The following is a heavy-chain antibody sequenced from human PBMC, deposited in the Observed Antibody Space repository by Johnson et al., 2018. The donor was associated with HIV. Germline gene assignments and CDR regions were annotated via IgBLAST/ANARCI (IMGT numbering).Heavy chain of an antibody. CDR2: IRYDGDIT. CDR1: GFTFNNYG. Sequence: QVLLVESGGGVVQPGRSLRLSCTASGFTFNNYGMHWVRQAPGKGLEWVAFIRYDGDITYYVDYVKGRFTISRDNSKNTLYLQMNSLRTEDTAMYYCAKGHSSGYSDAFDIWGQGTMVTVSS. J-gene: IGHJ3*02. CDR3: AKGHSSGYSDAFDI. V-gene: IGHV3-30*02. D-gene: IGHD3-22*01.